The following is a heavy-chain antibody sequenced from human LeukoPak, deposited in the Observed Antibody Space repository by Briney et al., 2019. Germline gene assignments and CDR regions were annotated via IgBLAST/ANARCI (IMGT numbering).Heavy chain of an antibody. CDR1: GYTFTGYY. Sequence: ASVKVSCKASGYTFTGYYMHWVRQAPGQGLEWMGWINPNSGGTNYAQKFQGRVTMTRDTSISTAYMELRSLRSDDTAVYYCAREGIAAAGSDYYYYYYMDVWGKGTTVTVSS. D-gene: IGHD6-13*01. J-gene: IGHJ6*03. CDR2: INPNSGGT. CDR3: AREGIAAAGSDYYYYYYMDV. V-gene: IGHV1-2*02.